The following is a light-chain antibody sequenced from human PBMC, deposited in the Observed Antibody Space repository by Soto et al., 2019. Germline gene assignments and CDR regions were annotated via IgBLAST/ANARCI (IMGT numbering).Light chain of an antibody. CDR1: SSDIWFYNY. CDR2: EVT. V-gene: IGLV2-14*01. Sequence: SXLAQPASVSGSXGQSITISCTGTSSDIWFYNYVSWYQHHPGKAPKLIIYEVTNRPSGVSNLFSGSKSGNTASLKISGLKAEDEADYHCSSYTSTSTIYVFGTGTKVPVL. J-gene: IGLJ1*01. CDR3: SSYTSTSTIYV.